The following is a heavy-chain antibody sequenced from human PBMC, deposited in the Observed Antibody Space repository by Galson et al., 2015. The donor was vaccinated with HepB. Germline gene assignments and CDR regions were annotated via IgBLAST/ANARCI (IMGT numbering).Heavy chain of an antibody. Sequence: SVKVSCKASGYTFTSYAMHWVRQAPGQRLEWMGWINAGNGNTKYSQKFQGRVTITRDTSASTAYMELSSLRSEDTAVYYCARDPGPPLEWSLSGFDPWGQGTLVTVSS. CDR3: ARDPGPPLEWSLSGFDP. J-gene: IGHJ5*02. CDR2: INAGNGNT. V-gene: IGHV1-3*01. CDR1: GYTFTSYA. D-gene: IGHD3-3*01.